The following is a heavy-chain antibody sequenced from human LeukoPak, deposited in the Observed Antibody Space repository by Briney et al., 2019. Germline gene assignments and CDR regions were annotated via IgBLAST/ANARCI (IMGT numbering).Heavy chain of an antibody. CDR3: ARTVGGYNYVDY. J-gene: IGHJ4*02. CDR1: GGSISSGGYS. Sequence: SETLSLTCTVSGGSISSGGYSWSWIRQPPGKGLEWIGYIYHSGSTYYNPSLKSRVTISVDRSKNQFSLKLSSVTAADTAVYYYARTVGGYNYVDYWGQGTLVTVSS. CDR2: IYHSGST. V-gene: IGHV4-30-2*01. D-gene: IGHD5-24*01.